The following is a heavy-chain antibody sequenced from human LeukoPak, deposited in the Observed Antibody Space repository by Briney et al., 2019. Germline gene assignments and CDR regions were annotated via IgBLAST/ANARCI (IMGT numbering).Heavy chain of an antibody. J-gene: IGHJ6*03. CDR2: IIPSGHTT. CDR3: AKADYYYYMDV. Sequence: GGSLRLSCAASGFTFSSHGMNWVRQAPGKVLEWVSGIIPSGHTTYYADSVRGRFTISRDNSRNTLYLQMNSLSGEDTAVYYCAKADYYYYMDVWRKGTTVTVSS. CDR1: GFTFSSHG. V-gene: IGHV3-23*01.